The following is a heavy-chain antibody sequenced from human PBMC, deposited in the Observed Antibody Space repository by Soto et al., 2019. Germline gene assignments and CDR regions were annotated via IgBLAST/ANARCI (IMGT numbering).Heavy chain of an antibody. D-gene: IGHD1-1*01. CDR1: GVTFSSYA. J-gene: IGHJ4*02. V-gene: IGHV3-23*01. CDR3: SKGRGQNWTFDY. Sequence: EVQLLESGGGSVQPGGSLRLSCADSGVTFSSYAMHWVRRPPGKGLEWVSSISGRGGAAYCADSVKGRFSISRDSLVKTLFLQVNSLSDDGAGVSYGSKGRGQNWTFDYWGQGTLVTVSP. CDR2: ISGRGGAA.